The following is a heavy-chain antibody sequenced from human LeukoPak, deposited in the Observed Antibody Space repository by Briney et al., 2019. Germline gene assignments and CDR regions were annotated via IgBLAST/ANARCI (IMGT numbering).Heavy chain of an antibody. D-gene: IGHD5-24*01. CDR2: IYYTGSTNY. J-gene: IGHJ4*02. Sequence: PSETLSLTCTVSGASIRSYYWSWIRQPPGEELECIGYIYYTGSTNYNYNPSLKSRVTISVDTSKNQFSLKLSSVTAADTAVYYCARHGPRRDGYNYDYWGPGTLVTVSS. V-gene: IGHV4-59*08. CDR3: ARHGPRRDGYNYDY. CDR1: GASIRSYY.